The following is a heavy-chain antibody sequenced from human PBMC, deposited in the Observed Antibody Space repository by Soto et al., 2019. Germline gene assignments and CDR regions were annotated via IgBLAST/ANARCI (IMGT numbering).Heavy chain of an antibody. J-gene: IGHJ5*02. CDR2: INVYNGNT. D-gene: IGHD3-10*01. CDR3: ARGVGSGSYYNQYNWFDP. V-gene: IGHV1-18*01. Sequence: QVQLVQSGGEVKKPGASVKVSCKASGYTFTNYGISWVRQAPGQGLEWMGWINVYNGNTKYAQKVQGRATMTTDTSTSRAYMELRSLRSDDTAVYYCARGVGSGSYYNQYNWFDPWGQGTLVTVSS. CDR1: GYTFTNYG.